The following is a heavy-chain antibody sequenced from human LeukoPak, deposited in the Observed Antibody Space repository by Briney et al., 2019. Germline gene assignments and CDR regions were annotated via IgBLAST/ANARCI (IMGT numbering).Heavy chain of an antibody. CDR1: GGTFSSYA. V-gene: IGHV1-69*05. J-gene: IGHJ5*02. Sequence: GASVTVSCKASGGTFSSYAISWVRQAPGQGLEWMGGIIPIFGTANYAQKLQGRVTMTTDTSTSTAYMELRSLRSDDTAVYYCARDREYSSSSPWFDPWGQGTLVTVSS. D-gene: IGHD6-6*01. CDR2: IIPIFGTA. CDR3: ARDREYSSSSPWFDP.